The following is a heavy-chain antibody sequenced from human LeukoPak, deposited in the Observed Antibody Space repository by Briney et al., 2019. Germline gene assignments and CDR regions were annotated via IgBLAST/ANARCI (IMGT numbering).Heavy chain of an antibody. CDR3: AKDTTRVGPDQ. Sequence: GGSLRLSCAASGFTFGSSGMHWVRQAPGKGLEWVALISSDGSHKYHADSVKGRFTISRDNSKNTLYLQMNSLRAEDTAVYYCAKDTTRVGPDQWGQGTLDTVSS. CDR1: GFTFGSSG. D-gene: IGHD1-14*01. V-gene: IGHV3-30*18. J-gene: IGHJ4*02. CDR2: ISSDGSHK.